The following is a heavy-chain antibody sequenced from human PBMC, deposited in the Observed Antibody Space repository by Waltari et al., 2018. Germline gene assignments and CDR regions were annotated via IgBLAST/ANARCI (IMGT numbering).Heavy chain of an antibody. CDR1: GDSIGSGYYY. Sequence: QLQLRESGPGLLKPSETLSLTCSVSGDSIGSGYYYWGWIRRAPRKGLAWIGSIYFAGSSNDDPYFKSRLTISVDTSKNQCSLRRSAVTAADTAVDYCAREVGGSSWSTTPRGDAFDIWGQGTMVTVSS. CDR2: IYFAGSS. V-gene: IGHV4-39*07. D-gene: IGHD6-13*01. J-gene: IGHJ3*02. CDR3: AREVGGSSWSTTPRGDAFDI.